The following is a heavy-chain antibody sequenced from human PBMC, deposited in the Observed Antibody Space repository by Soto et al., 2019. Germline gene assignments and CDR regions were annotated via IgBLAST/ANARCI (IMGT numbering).Heavy chain of an antibody. V-gene: IGHV3-64*01. J-gene: IGHJ4*02. CDR1: GFTFSSYA. Sequence: EVQLVESGGGLVQPGGSLRLSCAASGFTFSSYAMHWVRQAPGKGLEFVSAISSNGGITHYANSVKGRFTISRDNAKNTLYLQMGSLRAEDMAVYYCARGYYDILSGYFDYWGQGMLVTVSS. D-gene: IGHD3-9*01. CDR3: ARGYYDILSGYFDY. CDR2: ISSNGGIT.